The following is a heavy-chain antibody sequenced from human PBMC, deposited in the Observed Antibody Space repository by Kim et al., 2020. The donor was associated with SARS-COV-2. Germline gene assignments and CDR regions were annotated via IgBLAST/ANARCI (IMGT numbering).Heavy chain of an antibody. CDR2: INPNSGGT. J-gene: IGHJ4*02. Sequence: ASVKVSCKSSGYTFTNYYIHWVRQAPGQGLEWMGWINPNSGGTNYAQDFQGRVTMTRDTSTTTAYMELGSLRSDDTAVYYCARDRFDDYWSAYYVDTFFFDFWGQGTLVSVSS. CDR3: ARDRFDDYWSAYYVDTFFFDF. V-gene: IGHV1-2*02. D-gene: IGHD3-3*01. CDR1: GYTFTNYY.